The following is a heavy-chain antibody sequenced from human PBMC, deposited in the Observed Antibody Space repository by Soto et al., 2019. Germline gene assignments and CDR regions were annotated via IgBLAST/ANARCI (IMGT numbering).Heavy chain of an antibody. CDR2: ISNSGAST. Sequence: GGSLRLSCAASGFTFSSYAMTWVRQAPGKGLEWVSAISNSGASTYYADSVKGRFTISRDNSKNTLYLQMNNLRAEDTAVYYCAKESNPLMTCYYDYWGQGTLVTVSS. V-gene: IGHV3-23*01. CDR1: GFTFSSYA. J-gene: IGHJ4*02. D-gene: IGHD3-9*01. CDR3: AKESNPLMTCYYDY.